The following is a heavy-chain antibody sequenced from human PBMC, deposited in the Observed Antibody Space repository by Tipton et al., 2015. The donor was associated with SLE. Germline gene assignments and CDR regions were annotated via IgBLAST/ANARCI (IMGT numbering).Heavy chain of an antibody. CDR3: VRHGGFCSNGVCFHWFDP. Sequence: TLSLTCTVSGGSISSHYWSWIRQPPGRGLEWLGTVSYSGTTYNNPSLKSRVTISIDTSKKQFSLNLSSVTAADTAVYYCVRHGGFCSNGVCFHWFDPWGQGTLVTVSS. CDR1: GGSISSHY. D-gene: IGHD2-8*01. J-gene: IGHJ5*02. CDR2: VSYSGTT. V-gene: IGHV4-59*04.